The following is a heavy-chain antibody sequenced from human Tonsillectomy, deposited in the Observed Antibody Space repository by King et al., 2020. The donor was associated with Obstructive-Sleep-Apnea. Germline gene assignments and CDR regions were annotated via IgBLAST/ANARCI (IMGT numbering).Heavy chain of an antibody. CDR1: GFTFSSYS. D-gene: IGHD5-12*01. CDR3: ARDTSGYSGEGYYFDY. V-gene: IGHV3-21*01. CDR2: ISSSSSYI. J-gene: IGHJ4*02. Sequence: VQLVESGGGLVKPGGSLRLSCAASGFTFSSYSMNWVRQAPGKGLEWVLSISSSSSYIYYADSVKGRFTISRDNATNSLYLQMNSLRAEDTAVYYCARDTSGYSGEGYYFDYWGQGTLVTVSS.